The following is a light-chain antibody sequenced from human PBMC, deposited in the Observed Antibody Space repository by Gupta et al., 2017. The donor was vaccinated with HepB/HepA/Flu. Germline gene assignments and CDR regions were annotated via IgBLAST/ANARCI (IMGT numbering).Light chain of an antibody. Sequence: DIVMTQTPLSLSVTPGQPASISCKSTQSLLHSDGRTYLYWYLQKAGQPPQLLISEGSNRGSGVPDRFSGSESGTEFTLKISRVEADDVGIYYCRQRLHFPFTFGQGTLLDIK. CDR2: EGS. J-gene: IGKJ5*01. CDR3: RQRLHFPFT. CDR1: QSLLHSDGRTY. V-gene: IGKV2D-29*01.